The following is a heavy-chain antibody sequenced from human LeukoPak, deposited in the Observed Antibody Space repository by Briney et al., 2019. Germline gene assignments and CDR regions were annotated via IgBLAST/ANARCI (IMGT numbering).Heavy chain of an antibody. CDR2: INHSGST. CDR1: GGSFSGYY. CDR3: VGGEGDYSNF. J-gene: IGHJ4*02. D-gene: IGHD4-11*01. V-gene: IGHV4-34*01. Sequence: PSETLSLTCAVYGGSFSGYYWSWIRQPPGKGLEWIGEINHSGSTNYNPSLKSRVTISVDTSKNQFSLKLSSVTAADTAVYYCVGGEGDYSNFWGQGTLVTVSS.